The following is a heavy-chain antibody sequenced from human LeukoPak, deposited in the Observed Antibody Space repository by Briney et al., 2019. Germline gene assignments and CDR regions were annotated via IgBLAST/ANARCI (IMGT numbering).Heavy chain of an antibody. J-gene: IGHJ6*02. CDR1: VGYFSKYY. CDR3: AKGRGYSNGWGSYYYGMDV. D-gene: IGHD6-19*01. V-gene: IGHV4-34*01. CDR2: INQSGST. Sequence: PSETLSLTCAVYVGYFSKYYWSWIRQPPGKGLEWIGEINQSGSTNHSPSLKSRVTISLDTSKNQFSLKLSSVTAADTAVYYCAKGRGYSNGWGSYYYGMDVWGQGTTVAVS.